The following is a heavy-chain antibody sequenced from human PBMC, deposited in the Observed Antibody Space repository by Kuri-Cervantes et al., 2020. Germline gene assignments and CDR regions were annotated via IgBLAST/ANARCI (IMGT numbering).Heavy chain of an antibody. CDR2: IYHSGST. D-gene: IGHD3-22*01. CDR1: GGSISSGDYY. V-gene: IGHV4-30-2*01. CDR3: ARERGDYYDSSGYPTYYFDY. J-gene: IGHJ4*02. Sequence: SETLSLTCTVSGGSISSGDYYWSWIRQPPGKGLEWIGYIYHSGSTYYNPSLKSRVTISVDRSKNQFSLKLSSVTAADTAVYYCARERGDYYDSSGYPTYYFDYWGQGTLVTVSS.